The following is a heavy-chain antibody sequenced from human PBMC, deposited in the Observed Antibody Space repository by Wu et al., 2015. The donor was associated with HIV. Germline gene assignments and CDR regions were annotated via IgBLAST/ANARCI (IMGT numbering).Heavy chain of an antibody. CDR1: GYTFTSYY. Sequence: QVQLVQSGAEVKKPGASVKVSCKTSGYTFTSYYMHWVRQAPGQGLEWMGIINPSGGSTTYAQKFQGRVTMTRDTSTRTVYMELSSLGSEDTAVYYCARARDSGTRETLHIWGQGTMVTVSS. J-gene: IGHJ3*02. D-gene: IGHD1-26*01. CDR2: INPSGGST. V-gene: IGHV1-46*01. CDR3: ARARDSGTRETLHI.